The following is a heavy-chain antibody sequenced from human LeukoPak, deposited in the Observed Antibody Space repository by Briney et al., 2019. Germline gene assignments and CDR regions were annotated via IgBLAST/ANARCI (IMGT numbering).Heavy chain of an antibody. CDR2: IYYSGST. D-gene: IGHD4-23*01. J-gene: IGHJ4*02. Sequence: SETLSPTCTVSGGSISSSSSYWGWIRQPPGKGLEWIGTIYYSGSTYYNASLKSRVTTSADTSKNQFSLKLSSVTAADTAVYYCARTTVATQFDYWGQGTLVTVSS. V-gene: IGHV4-39*01. CDR3: ARTTVATQFDY. CDR1: GGSISSSSSY.